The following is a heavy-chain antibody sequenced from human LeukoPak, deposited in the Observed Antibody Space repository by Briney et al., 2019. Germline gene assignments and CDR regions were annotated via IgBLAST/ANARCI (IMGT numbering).Heavy chain of an antibody. D-gene: IGHD6-6*01. CDR2: IYTSGST. J-gene: IGHJ4*02. Sequence: SQTLSLTCTVSGGSISSGSYYWSWIRQPAGKGLEWIGRIYTSGSTNYIPSLKSRVTISVDTSKNQFSLKLSSVTAADTAVYYCARDDSSSSMFDYWGQGTLVTVSS. CDR1: GGSISSGSYY. V-gene: IGHV4-61*02. CDR3: ARDDSSSSMFDY.